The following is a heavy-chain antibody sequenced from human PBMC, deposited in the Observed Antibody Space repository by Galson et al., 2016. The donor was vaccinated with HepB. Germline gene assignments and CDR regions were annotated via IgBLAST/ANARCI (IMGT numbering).Heavy chain of an antibody. CDR1: GFTFSRYT. CDR2: ISSNGGST. J-gene: IGHJ4*02. D-gene: IGHD6-13*01. V-gene: IGHV3-64D*06. Sequence: SLRLSCAASGFTFSRYTMHWVRQTPGKGLEHVSVISSNGGSTNYADSVKGRFTFSRDNSKNMLYLQMSRLRVEDTAVYYCVKDLVAYSSSWYGDYWGQGTLVIVSS. CDR3: VKDLVAYSSSWYGDY.